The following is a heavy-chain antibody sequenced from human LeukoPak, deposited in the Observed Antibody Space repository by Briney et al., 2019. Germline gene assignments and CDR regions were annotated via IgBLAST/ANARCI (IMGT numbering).Heavy chain of an antibody. J-gene: IGHJ4*02. D-gene: IGHD3-3*01. Sequence: GGSLRLSCEASGLTFSSYEMNWVRQAPGKGLEWVANIKQDGSEKYYVDSVKGRFTISRDNAKNSLYLQMNSLRAEDTAVYYCARDLRSPVYWGQGTLVTVSS. V-gene: IGHV3-7*01. CDR2: IKQDGSEK. CDR1: GLTFSSYE. CDR3: ARDLRSPVY.